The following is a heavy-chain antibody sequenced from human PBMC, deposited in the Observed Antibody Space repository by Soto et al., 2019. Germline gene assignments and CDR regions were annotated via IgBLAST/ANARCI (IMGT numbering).Heavy chain of an antibody. CDR2: ISGSGGST. CDR1: GLIVTNNY. V-gene: IGHV3-23*01. Sequence: PGGSLRLSCSVSGLIVTNNYITWVRQAPGKGLEWVSAISGSGGSTYYADSVKGRFTISRDNSKNTLYLQMNSLRAEDTAVYYCAKFTGYYYGSGSYYSDYWGQGTLVTV. CDR3: AKFTGYYYGSGSYYSDY. D-gene: IGHD3-10*01. J-gene: IGHJ4*02.